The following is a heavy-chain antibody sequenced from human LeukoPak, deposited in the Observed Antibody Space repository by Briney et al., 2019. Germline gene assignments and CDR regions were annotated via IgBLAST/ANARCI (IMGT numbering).Heavy chain of an antibody. V-gene: IGHV3-48*04. D-gene: IGHD3-10*01. CDR2: ISSSGSTI. Sequence: GRSLRLSCAASGFTFSSYGMHWVRQAPGKGLEWVSYISSSGSTIYYADSVKGRFTISRDNAKKSLYLQMNSLRVEDTAVYYCASFPYYGSGSYSPSSDYWGQGTLVTVSS. CDR1: GFTFSSYG. CDR3: ASFPYYGSGSYSPSSDY. J-gene: IGHJ4*02.